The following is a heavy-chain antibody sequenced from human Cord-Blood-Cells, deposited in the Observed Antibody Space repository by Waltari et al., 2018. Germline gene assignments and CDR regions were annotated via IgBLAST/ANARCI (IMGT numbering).Heavy chain of an antibody. CDR2: INTNTGNP. CDR3: ARELWFGELLVYYYGMDV. Sequence: QVQLVQSGSELKKPGASGKVCCKASGYTFTSYAMHWVRQAPGQGLEWMGWINTNTGNPTYAQGFTGRFVFSLDTSVSTAYLQISSLKAEDTAVYYCARELWFGELLVYYYGMDVWGQGTTVTVSS. CDR1: GYTFTSYA. D-gene: IGHD3-10*01. J-gene: IGHJ6*02. V-gene: IGHV7-4-1*02.